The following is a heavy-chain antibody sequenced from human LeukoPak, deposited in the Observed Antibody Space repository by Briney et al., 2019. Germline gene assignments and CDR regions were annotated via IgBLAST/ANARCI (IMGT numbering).Heavy chain of an antibody. J-gene: IGHJ3*02. CDR2: VYDNDIS. V-gene: IGHV4-59*01. CDR3: ARGLVLATDDAFDI. D-gene: IGHD5-12*01. Sequence: SETLSLTCSVSGASIRSYFWSWIRHSPGKGLEWIGYVYDNDISNFNPSLESRVTILVDRSKSQFSLKLRSVTAADTAVYYCARGLVLATDDAFDIWGPGTMVTVSS. CDR1: GASIRSYF.